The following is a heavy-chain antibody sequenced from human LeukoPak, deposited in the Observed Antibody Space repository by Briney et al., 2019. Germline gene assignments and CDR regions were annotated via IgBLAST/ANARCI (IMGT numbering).Heavy chain of an antibody. Sequence: PGGSLRLSCAASGFTFSSYGMHWVRQAPGKGLEWVAVISYDGSNKYYADSVKGRFTISRDNSKNMLYLQMNSLRAEDTAVYYCAKDRIAAAGLRYYYYGMDVWGQGTTVTVSS. CDR1: GFTFSSYG. D-gene: IGHD6-13*01. CDR2: ISYDGSNK. V-gene: IGHV3-30*18. CDR3: AKDRIAAAGLRYYYYGMDV. J-gene: IGHJ6*02.